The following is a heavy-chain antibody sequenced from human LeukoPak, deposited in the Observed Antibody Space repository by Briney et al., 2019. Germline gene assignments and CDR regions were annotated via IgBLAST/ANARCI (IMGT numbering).Heavy chain of an antibody. CDR3: ATATVTTPPYYFDY. J-gene: IGHJ4*02. Sequence: ASVKVSFKVSGYTLTELSMHWVRQAPGKGLEWMGGFDPEDGETIYAQKFQGRVTMTEDTSTDTAYMELSSLRSEDTAVYYCATATVTTPPYYFDYWGQGTLVTVSS. CDR1: GYTLTELS. V-gene: IGHV1-24*01. D-gene: IGHD4-17*01. CDR2: FDPEDGET.